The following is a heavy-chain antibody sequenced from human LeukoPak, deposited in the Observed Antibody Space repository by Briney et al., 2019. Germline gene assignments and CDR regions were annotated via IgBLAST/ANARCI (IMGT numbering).Heavy chain of an antibody. J-gene: IGHJ6*03. CDR2: LYHPDST. Sequence: SETLSLTCAVSGHPINSAYYWVWIRQPPGKGLEWIGSLYHPDSTYYNLSLESRVTMSVDTSRNQFSLKLSFVTAADTAVYYCARQFDSYFYYYLDVWGTGTTVTVSS. D-gene: IGHD3-10*01. CDR1: GHPINSAYY. V-gene: IGHV4-38-2*01. CDR3: ARQFDSYFYYYLDV.